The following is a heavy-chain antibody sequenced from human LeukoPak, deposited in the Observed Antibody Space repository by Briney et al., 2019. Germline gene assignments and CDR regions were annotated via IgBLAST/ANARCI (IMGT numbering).Heavy chain of an antibody. J-gene: IGHJ2*01. CDR1: GFTFSTYS. Sequence: GGSLRLSCAASGFTFSTYSMNWVRQAPGKGLEWASSITVSTSYIYYADSVRGRFTISRDNAKNSLYLQMNSLRAEDTAVYYCARLAYCGGDCYWFDLWGRGTLVTISS. CDR3: ARLAYCGGDCYWFDL. CDR2: ITVSTSYI. V-gene: IGHV3-21*01. D-gene: IGHD2-21*02.